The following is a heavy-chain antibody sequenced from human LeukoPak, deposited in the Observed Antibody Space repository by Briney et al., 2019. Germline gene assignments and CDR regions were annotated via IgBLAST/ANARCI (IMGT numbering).Heavy chain of an antibody. V-gene: IGHV3-21*01. CDR3: AKTYYYDSSGYYRPTSPPYYFDY. D-gene: IGHD3-22*01. J-gene: IGHJ4*02. Sequence: GSLRLSCEASGFTFSSYSMNWVRQAPGKGLEWVSSISSSSYIYYADSVKGRFTISRDNAKNSLYLQMNSLRAEDTAVYYCAKTYYYDSSGYYRPTSPPYYFDYWGQGTLVTVSS. CDR1: GFTFSSYS. CDR2: ISSSSYI.